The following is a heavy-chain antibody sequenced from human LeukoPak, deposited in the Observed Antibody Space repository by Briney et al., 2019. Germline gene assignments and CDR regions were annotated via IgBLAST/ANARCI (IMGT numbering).Heavy chain of an antibody. Sequence: PSETLSLTCTVSGGSISSGSYYWSWLRQPAGKGLEWIGRIYTSGSTNYNPSLKSRVTISVDTSKNQFSLKLSSVTAADTAVYYCASFPRARTAPFDYWGQGTLVTVSS. CDR1: GGSISSGSYY. D-gene: IGHD1-14*01. J-gene: IGHJ4*02. CDR3: ASFPRARTAPFDY. V-gene: IGHV4-61*02. CDR2: IYTSGST.